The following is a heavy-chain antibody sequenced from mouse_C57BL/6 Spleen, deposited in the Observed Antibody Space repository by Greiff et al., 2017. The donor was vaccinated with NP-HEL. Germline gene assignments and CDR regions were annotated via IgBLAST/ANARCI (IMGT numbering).Heavy chain of an antibody. V-gene: IGHV3-6*01. Sequence: VQLQQSGPGLVKPSQSLSLTCSVTGYSITSGYYWNWIRQFPGNKLEWMGYISYDGSNNYNPSLKNRISITRDTSKNQFFLKLNSVTTEDTATYYCARVGGTTAPFDYWGQGTTLTVSS. CDR2: ISYDGSN. CDR3: ARVGGTTAPFDY. D-gene: IGHD1-2*01. CDR1: GYSITSGYY. J-gene: IGHJ2*01.